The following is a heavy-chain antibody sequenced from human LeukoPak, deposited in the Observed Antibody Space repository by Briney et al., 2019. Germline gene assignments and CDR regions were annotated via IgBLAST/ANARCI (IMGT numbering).Heavy chain of an antibody. D-gene: IGHD2-8*02. CDR1: GGSISSYY. CDR3: AKAGGNVAPGYWGY. V-gene: IGHV4-59*01. CDR2: IYYSGST. Sequence: SETLSLTCTVSGGSISSYYWSWIRQPPGKGLEWIGYIYYSGSTNYNPSLKSRVTISVDTSKNQFSLKLSSVTAADTAVYYCAKAGGNVAPGYWGYWGQGTLVTVSS. J-gene: IGHJ4*02.